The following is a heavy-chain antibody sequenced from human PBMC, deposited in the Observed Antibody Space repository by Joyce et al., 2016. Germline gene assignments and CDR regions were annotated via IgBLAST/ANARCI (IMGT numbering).Heavy chain of an antibody. J-gene: IGHJ3*02. V-gene: IGHV3-23*01. Sequence: EVQLLGSGGGLVQPGGSQRLSCAASGFTFRTYGMSWVRLAPGKGLEWVAGISGSGGETYYADSVKGRFTISRDNSKNTVDLHMHSLRAEDTAVYYCAKDTLFETGAFDIWGQGTMVTVSP. CDR1: GFTFRTYG. CDR2: ISGSGGET. D-gene: IGHD1-14*01. CDR3: AKDTLFETGAFDI.